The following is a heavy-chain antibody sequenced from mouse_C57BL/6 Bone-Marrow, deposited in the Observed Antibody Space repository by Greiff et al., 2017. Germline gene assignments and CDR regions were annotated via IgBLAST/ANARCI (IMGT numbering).Heavy chain of an antibody. CDR1: GFTIKDDY. D-gene: IGHD2-12*01. CDR3: ASSCYSRGLAY. CDR2: IDPESGDT. Sequence: EVQLQQSGAELVRPGASVKLSCTASGFTIKDDYMHWVKQRPERGLEWIGRIDPESGDTEYASKFKGKATMTADTSSNTSYMQLSSLTTEDTAVYYCASSCYSRGLAYWGQGTLVTVSA. J-gene: IGHJ3*01. V-gene: IGHV14-4*01.